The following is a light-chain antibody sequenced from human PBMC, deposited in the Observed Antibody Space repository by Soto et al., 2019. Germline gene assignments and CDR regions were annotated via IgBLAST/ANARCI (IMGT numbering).Light chain of an antibody. J-gene: IGKJ3*01. V-gene: IGKV3-20*01. CDR3: QQYGSLLT. CDR2: GAS. Sequence: EIVLTQSPGTLSLSPGERATLSCRASQSVSSSYLAWYQQKPGQAPRLLIYGASSRATGIPDRFSGSGSGTDFTLTISRLEPEDFAVYYGQQYGSLLTFGPGTKVDSK. CDR1: QSVSSSY.